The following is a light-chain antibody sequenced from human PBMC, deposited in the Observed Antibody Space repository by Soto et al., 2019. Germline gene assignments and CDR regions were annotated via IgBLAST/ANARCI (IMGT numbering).Light chain of an antibody. Sequence: IVMTQYPANLSWSPGERGTLSWRASQNIISNLAWYQQKPGQAPRLLIYGASTRATGIPDRFSGSGSGTDFTLTISRMEPEDFAVYYCQQYGSSGTFGQGTKVDIK. J-gene: IGKJ1*01. CDR3: QQYGSSGT. CDR2: GAS. V-gene: IGKV3-20*01. CDR1: QNIISN.